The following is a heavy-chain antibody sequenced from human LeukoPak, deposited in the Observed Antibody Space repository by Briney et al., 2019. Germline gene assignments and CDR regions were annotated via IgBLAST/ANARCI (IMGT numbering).Heavy chain of an antibody. D-gene: IGHD1-26*01. V-gene: IGHV1-2*02. CDR2: INPNSGGT. CDR1: GYTFTGYY. Sequence: GASVKVSCKASGYTFTGYYMHWVRQAPGQGLEWMGWINPNSGGTNYAQKFQGRVTMTRDTSISTAYMELSRLRSDDTAVYYCARDAVGATTGGVLLYYFDYWGQGTLVTVSS. CDR3: ARDAVGATTGGVLLYYFDY. J-gene: IGHJ4*02.